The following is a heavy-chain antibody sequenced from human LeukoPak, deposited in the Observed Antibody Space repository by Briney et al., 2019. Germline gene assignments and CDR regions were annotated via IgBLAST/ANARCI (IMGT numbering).Heavy chain of an antibody. CDR1: GGSISSSNW. CDR2: IYHSGST. Sequence: SETLSLTCAVSGGSISSSNWWSWVRQPPGKGLEWIGEIYHSGSTNYNPSLKSRVSMSVDTSKNQFSLKLTSVTAADTAVYYCAREIRGLWFGEPRGWFDPWGQGTLVTVSS. D-gene: IGHD3-10*01. J-gene: IGHJ5*02. CDR3: AREIRGLWFGEPRGWFDP. V-gene: IGHV4-4*02.